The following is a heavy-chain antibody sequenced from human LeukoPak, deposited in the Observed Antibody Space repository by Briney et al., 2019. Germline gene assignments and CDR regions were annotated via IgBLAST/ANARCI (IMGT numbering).Heavy chain of an antibody. J-gene: IGHJ3*02. Sequence: GGSLRLSCAASGFPVSDNYMNWVRQAPGKGLEWVSVIYSGGTIDYADSVKGRFTTSRDISKNTVSLQMNSLRAEDTAIYYCARDYMGSGYNRRAFDIWGQGTVVTVSS. CDR2: IYSGGTI. V-gene: IGHV3-53*01. CDR1: GFPVSDNY. CDR3: ARDYMGSGYNRRAFDI. D-gene: IGHD3-10*01.